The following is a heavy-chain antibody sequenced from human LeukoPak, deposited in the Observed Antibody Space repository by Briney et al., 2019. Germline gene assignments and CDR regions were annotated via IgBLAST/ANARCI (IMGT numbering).Heavy chain of an antibody. CDR3: ARDLYYYGSGSYLYYYYYGMDV. Sequence: HPGRSLRLSCAASGFTFSSYAMHWVRQAPGKGLEWVAVISYDGSNKYYADSVKGRFTISRDNSKNTLYLQMNSLRAEDTAVYYYARDLYYYGSGSYLYYYYYGMDVWGQGTTVTVSS. CDR2: ISYDGSNK. D-gene: IGHD3-10*01. V-gene: IGHV3-30-3*01. CDR1: GFTFSSYA. J-gene: IGHJ6*02.